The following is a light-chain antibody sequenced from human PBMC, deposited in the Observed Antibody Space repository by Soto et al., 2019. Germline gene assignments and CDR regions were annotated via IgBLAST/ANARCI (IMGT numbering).Light chain of an antibody. CDR2: DAS. CDR3: QQRSNWPPIT. V-gene: IGKV3-11*01. CDR1: QSVSIL. Sequence: IVLTQSPETLSFSPGERATLSCRPSQSVSILLAWYQQKPGQAPRPLIYDASNRATGIPARFSGSGSGTDFTLTISSLEPEDFAVYYCQQRSNWPPITFGQGTRLENK. J-gene: IGKJ5*01.